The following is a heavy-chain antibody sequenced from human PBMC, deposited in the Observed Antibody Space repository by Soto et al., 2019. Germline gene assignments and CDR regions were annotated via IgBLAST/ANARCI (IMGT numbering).Heavy chain of an antibody. J-gene: IGHJ4*02. D-gene: IGHD5-12*01. CDR3: ARGLRGVIDY. CDR1: GFNFGNFG. CDR2: ISNDENIK. Sequence: PGGSLRLSCVASGFNFGNFGMHWVRQAPGKGLEWLTVISNDENIKQDSVRGRFAIARDNSKNTLYLHLTSLRAEDTAIYYCARGLRGVIDYWGPGTLVTVSS. V-gene: IGHV3-33*01.